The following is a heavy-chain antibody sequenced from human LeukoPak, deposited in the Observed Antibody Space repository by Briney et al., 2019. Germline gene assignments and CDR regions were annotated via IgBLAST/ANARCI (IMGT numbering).Heavy chain of an antibody. CDR2: IYSDGTT. D-gene: IGHD6-19*01. J-gene: IGHJ4*02. Sequence: GGSLRLSCAASGFTVSSNYMSWVRQAPGKGLEWVSVIYSDGTTYNADSVKGRFTISRDNSKSTLYLQMDSLRAEDTAVYYCARDPNTAVAGPDYWGQGTLVTVSS. CDR3: ARDPNTAVAGPDY. V-gene: IGHV3-66*01. CDR1: GFTVSSNY.